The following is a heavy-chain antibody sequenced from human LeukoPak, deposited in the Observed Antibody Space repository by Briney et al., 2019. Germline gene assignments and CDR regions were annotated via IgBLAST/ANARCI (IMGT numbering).Heavy chain of an antibody. D-gene: IGHD5-24*01. CDR2: IYHSGST. Sequence: SETLSLTCTVSGYSISSGYHWGWIRQPPGKGLEWIGSIYHSGSTYYNPSLKSRVTISVDTSKNQFSLKLRSVTAADTAVYYCARDNSVRDEAWWFYPWGQGTLVTVSS. CDR3: ARDNSVRDEAWWFYP. CDR1: GYSISSGYH. J-gene: IGHJ5*02. V-gene: IGHV4-38-2*02.